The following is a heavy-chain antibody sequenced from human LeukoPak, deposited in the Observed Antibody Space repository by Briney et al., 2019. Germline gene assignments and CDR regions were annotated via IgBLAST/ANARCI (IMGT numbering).Heavy chain of an antibody. CDR3: VKGGSYYGYFDY. D-gene: IGHD1-26*01. V-gene: IGHV3-43D*04. CDR1: GFTFDDYG. Sequence: GFLRVSSAAPGFTFDDYGIHCVCQGPGKGLGWVSLITWDGGRTYYADSVKGRFTISRDNSKNSLYLHMNSLRPEDTALYYCVKGGSYYGYFDYWGQGTLVTVSS. J-gene: IGHJ4*02. CDR2: ITWDGGRT.